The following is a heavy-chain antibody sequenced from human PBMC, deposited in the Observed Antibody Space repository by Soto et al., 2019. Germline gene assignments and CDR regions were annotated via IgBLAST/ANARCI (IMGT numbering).Heavy chain of an antibody. Sequence: EVQLVDSGGGLVQPGRSLRLSCAASGFTYDDYDMHWVRQAPGKGLEWVSAISWNSGRTAYADSVKGRFTISRDNAKNPLYLQMTSLRAEDTALYHCAKGRGGSYGGHSFDYWGQGTLVTVSS. CDR1: GFTYDDYD. D-gene: IGHD1-26*01. J-gene: IGHJ4*02. V-gene: IGHV3-9*01. CDR2: ISWNSGRT. CDR3: AKGRGGSYGGHSFDY.